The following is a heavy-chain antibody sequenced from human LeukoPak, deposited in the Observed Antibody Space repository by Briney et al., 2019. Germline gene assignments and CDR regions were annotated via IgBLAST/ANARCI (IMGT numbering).Heavy chain of an antibody. V-gene: IGHV1-2*06. CDR1: GYTFTGYH. CDR3: ARDQGSLTRSWYTGY. J-gene: IGHJ4*02. D-gene: IGHD6-13*01. Sequence: GASVKVSCKASGYTFTGYHIHWVRQAPGQGLEWMGRINPYSGDTNFAQKFQGRVTMTRDTSITTAYMDLSSLTPDDTAVYFCARDQGSLTRSWYTGYWGPGTQVTVSS. CDR2: INPYSGDT.